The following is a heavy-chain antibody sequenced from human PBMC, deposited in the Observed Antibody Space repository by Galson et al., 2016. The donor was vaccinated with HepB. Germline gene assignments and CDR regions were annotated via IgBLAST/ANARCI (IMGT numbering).Heavy chain of an antibody. CDR3: ASNHIISPESFDI. V-gene: IGHV3-21*01. CDR1: GFTFSSYN. D-gene: IGHD1-14*01. J-gene: IGHJ3*02. CDR2: ISSSSGFI. Sequence: SLRLSCAASGFTFSSYNMKWVRQAPVKGLEWVSSISSSSGFIQYADSVKGRFTTSRDNAKNSLYLQMNSLRAEDTAVYYCASNHIISPESFDIWGRGTIVIVSS.